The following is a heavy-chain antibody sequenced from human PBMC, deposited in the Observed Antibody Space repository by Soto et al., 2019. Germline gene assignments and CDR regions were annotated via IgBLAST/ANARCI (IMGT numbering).Heavy chain of an antibody. Sequence: GASVKVSCKASGGTFSSYAISWVRQAPGQGLEWMGGIIPIFGTANYAQKFQGRVTITADKSTSTAYMELSSLRSEDTAVYYCARDTTDNTPEYYYGMDVWGQGTTVTVSS. D-gene: IGHD1-1*01. J-gene: IGHJ6*02. CDR1: GGTFSSYA. CDR3: ARDTTDNTPEYYYGMDV. V-gene: IGHV1-69*06. CDR2: IIPIFGTA.